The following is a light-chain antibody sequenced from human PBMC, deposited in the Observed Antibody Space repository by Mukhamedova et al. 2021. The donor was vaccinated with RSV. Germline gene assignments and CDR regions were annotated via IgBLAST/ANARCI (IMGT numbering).Light chain of an antibody. Sequence: TLTCGSSTGAVTSGHYPYWFQQKPGQAPRTLIYHTSDKHSWTPARFSGSLLGGKAALTLSGAQPEDEAAYPCFLSYGNVLVFGGGT. V-gene: IGLV7-46*01. CDR3: FLSYGNVLV. J-gene: IGLJ2*01. CDR2: HTS. CDR1: TGAVTSGHY.